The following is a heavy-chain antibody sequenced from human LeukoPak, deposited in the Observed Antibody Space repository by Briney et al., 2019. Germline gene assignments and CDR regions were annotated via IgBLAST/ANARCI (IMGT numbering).Heavy chain of an antibody. D-gene: IGHD3-10*01. Sequence: GGSLRLSCAASGFTFSSYWMNWARQAPGKGPEWVATIKEDGSEKYYVDSVKGRFTISRDNAENALYLQMSSLRADDTAIYFCARLTRGSSGGYWGQGTLVTVSS. CDR1: GFTFSSYW. V-gene: IGHV3-7*03. CDR3: ARLTRGSSGGY. J-gene: IGHJ4*02. CDR2: IKEDGSEK.